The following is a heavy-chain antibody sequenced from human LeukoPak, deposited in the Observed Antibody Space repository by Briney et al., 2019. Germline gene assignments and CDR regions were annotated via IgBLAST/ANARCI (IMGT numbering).Heavy chain of an antibody. Sequence: ASVKVSCKASGYTFTSYGISWVRQAPGQGLEWMGWISAYNGNTNYAQKLQGRVTMTTDTSTSTAYMEPRSLKSDDTAVYYCARDRPRDYYDSSGYRGTGGLDYWGQGTLVTVSS. V-gene: IGHV1-18*01. CDR1: GYTFTSYG. CDR2: ISAYNGNT. CDR3: ARDRPRDYYDSSGYRGTGGLDY. J-gene: IGHJ4*02. D-gene: IGHD3-22*01.